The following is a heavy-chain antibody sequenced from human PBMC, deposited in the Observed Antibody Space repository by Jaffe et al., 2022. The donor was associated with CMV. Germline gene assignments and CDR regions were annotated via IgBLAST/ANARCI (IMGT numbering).Heavy chain of an antibody. V-gene: IGHV4-34*01. Sequence: QVQLQQWGAGLLKPSETLSLTCAVYGGSFSGYYWSWIRQPPGKGLEWIGEINHSGSTNYNPSLKSRVTISVDTSKNQFSLKLSSVTAADTAVYYCARTAVTYYYGSGPLPQYYYMDVWGKGTTVTVSS. D-gene: IGHD3-10*01. J-gene: IGHJ6*03. CDR2: INHSGST. CDR1: GGSFSGYY. CDR3: ARTAVTYYYGSGPLPQYYYMDV.